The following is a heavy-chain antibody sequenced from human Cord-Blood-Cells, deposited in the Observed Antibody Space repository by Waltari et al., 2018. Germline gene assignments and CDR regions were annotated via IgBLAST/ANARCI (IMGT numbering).Heavy chain of an antibody. CDR2: INPNSGGT. J-gene: IGHJ6*02. CDR1: GYTFTGYY. V-gene: IGHV1-2*06. CDR3: ASGTIRTGMDV. D-gene: IGHD3-3*01. Sequence: QVQLVQSGAEVKKPGASVKVSCKASGYTFTGYYMHWVRQAPGQGLEWMGRINPNSGGTSYAQKFQGRDTMTRDTSISTAYMELSRLRSDDTAVYYCASGTIRTGMDVWGQGTTVTVSS.